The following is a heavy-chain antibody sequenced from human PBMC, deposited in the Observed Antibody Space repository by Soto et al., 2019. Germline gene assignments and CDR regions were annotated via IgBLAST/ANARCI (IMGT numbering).Heavy chain of an antibody. V-gene: IGHV1-18*01. CDR3: ATRSPSFYY. CDR2: ITTDKGKT. CDR1: GYTFTSFG. Sequence: QVQLVQSGPEVKKPGASVKVSCKTSGYTFTSFGISWVRQAPGQGLEWMGWITTDKGKTNYAQKFQGRVTMNTDTSTSTDYMERRSLRSDDTAGYYCATRSPSFYYWGQGTLVTVSS. J-gene: IGHJ4*02.